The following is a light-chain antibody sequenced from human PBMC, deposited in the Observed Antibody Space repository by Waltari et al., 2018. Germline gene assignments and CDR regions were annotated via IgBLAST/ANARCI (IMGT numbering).Light chain of an antibody. CDR1: GFFASNNKSY. CDR3: QQYYGIPLT. V-gene: IGKV4-1*01. CDR2: WSS. J-gene: IGKJ4*01. Sequence: GFFASNNKSYLAWDQQKPRQPPKLLSSWSSTRESGVPDRCSGSGSGTQFTLTISSLQAEDVAVYSCQQYYGIPLTFGGGTKVEIK.